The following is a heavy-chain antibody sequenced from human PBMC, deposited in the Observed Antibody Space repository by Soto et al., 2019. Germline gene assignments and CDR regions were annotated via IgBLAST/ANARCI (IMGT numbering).Heavy chain of an antibody. D-gene: IGHD2-21*02. CDR1: GYTFTSYD. Sequence: QVQLVQSGAEVKKPGASVKVSSKASGYTFTSYDINWVRQATGQGLEWMGWMNPNSGNTGYAQKFQGRVTMTRNTSISTAYMELSSLRSEDTAVYYCACLTARISKYYYYYYMDVWGKGTTVTVSS. V-gene: IGHV1-8*01. CDR3: ACLTARISKYYYYYYMDV. J-gene: IGHJ6*03. CDR2: MNPNSGNT.